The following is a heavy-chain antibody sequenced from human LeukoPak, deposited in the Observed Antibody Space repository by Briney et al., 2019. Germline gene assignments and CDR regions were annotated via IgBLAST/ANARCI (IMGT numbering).Heavy chain of an antibody. Sequence: GGSLRLSCEASGFTFSHYSMSWIRQAPGKRPEWISFISSDNITKYYEPSVEGRFTISRDNARNSVFLHLKSLRVEDTAVYYCVRDSGYRIVGHLDYWGQGILVTVSS. V-gene: IGHV3-48*01. CDR2: ISSDNITK. CDR1: GFTFSHYS. CDR3: VRDSGYRIVGHLDY. J-gene: IGHJ4*02. D-gene: IGHD1-26*01.